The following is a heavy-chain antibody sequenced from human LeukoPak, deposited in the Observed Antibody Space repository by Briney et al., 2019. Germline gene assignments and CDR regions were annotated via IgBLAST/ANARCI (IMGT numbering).Heavy chain of an antibody. J-gene: IGHJ4*02. CDR2: ISSNGGST. CDR1: GFTFSSYA. CDR3: VKLYSREQRN. V-gene: IGHV3-64D*06. Sequence: GGSLRLSCSASGFTFSSYAMHWVRQAPGKGLEYASAISSNGGSTYYADSVKGRFTISRDNSKNTLYLQMSSLRAEDTAVYYCVKLYSREQRNWGQGTLVTVSS. D-gene: IGHD1/OR15-1a*01.